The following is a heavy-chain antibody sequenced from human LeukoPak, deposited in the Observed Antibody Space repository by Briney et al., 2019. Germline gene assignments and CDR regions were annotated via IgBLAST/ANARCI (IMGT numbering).Heavy chain of an antibody. CDR3: ARAAAAGVDWFDP. D-gene: IGHD6-13*01. V-gene: IGHV3-48*03. Sequence: GGSLRLSCAASGFTFSSYEMHWVRQPPGKGLEWVSFINNRGDTIHYADSVKGRFTISRDNAKTSVYLQMNSLRAEDTAVYYCARAAAAGVDWFDPWGQGTLVTVSS. J-gene: IGHJ5*02. CDR1: GFTFSSYE. CDR2: INNRGDTI.